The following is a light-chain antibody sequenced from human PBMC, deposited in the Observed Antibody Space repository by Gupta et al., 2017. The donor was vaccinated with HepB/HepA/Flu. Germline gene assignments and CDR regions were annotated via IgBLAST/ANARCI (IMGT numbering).Light chain of an antibody. J-gene: IGKJ4*01. CDR1: QSVSSY. CDR3: QQRSNRPIT. CDR2: DAS. V-gene: IGKV3-11*01. Sequence: EFVFTQSPATLPLSRGERANLSCRASQSVSSYLAWYQQKPGQAPRLLIYDASNRATGIPARFSGSGSGTDFTLTISSLEPEDFAVYYCQQRSNRPITFGGGTKVEIK.